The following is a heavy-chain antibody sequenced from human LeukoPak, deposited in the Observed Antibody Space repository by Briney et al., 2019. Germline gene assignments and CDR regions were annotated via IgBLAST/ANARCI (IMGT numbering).Heavy chain of an antibody. D-gene: IGHD2-8*01. CDR3: AREWSAFDI. V-gene: IGHV4-59*12. J-gene: IGHJ3*02. CDR2: IYYSGYT. Sequence: NPSETLSLTCTVSGGSISSYYWSWIRQPPGKGLEWIGYIYYSGYTNYHPSLKSRVTISVDTSKNQFSLKLNSVTAADTAVYYCAREWSAFDIWGQGTMVTVSS. CDR1: GGSISSYY.